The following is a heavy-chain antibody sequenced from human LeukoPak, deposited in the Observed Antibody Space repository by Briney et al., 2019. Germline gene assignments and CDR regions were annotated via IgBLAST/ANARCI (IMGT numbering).Heavy chain of an antibody. CDR1: GDSISSSPYY. Sequence: PSETLSLTCSVSGDSISSSPYYWGWIRQPPGKELEWIGAVYYSGSTYYNPSLKSRVTISVDRSKNQFSLRLSSVTAADTAIYYCARHREKENVLRNFDWCHPAYMVVWGTGTTHTVSS. V-gene: IGHV4-39*01. J-gene: IGHJ6*03. CDR3: ARHREKENVLRNFDWCHPAYMVV. D-gene: IGHD3-9*01. CDR2: VYYSGST.